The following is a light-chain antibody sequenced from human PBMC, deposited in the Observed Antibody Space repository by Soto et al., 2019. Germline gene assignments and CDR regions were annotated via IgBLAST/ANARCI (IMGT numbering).Light chain of an antibody. V-gene: IGKV3-15*01. J-gene: IGKJ1*01. CDR3: QQYNNWPRT. Sequence: DIVMTQSPATLSVAPGERVTFSCRASQGVSRKLAWYQHKPGQAPRLLISGASTGATGIPARFSGSGSGTEFTLTIGSLQSEDFAVYYCQQYNNWPRTFGQGTKVDIK. CDR1: QGVSRK. CDR2: GAS.